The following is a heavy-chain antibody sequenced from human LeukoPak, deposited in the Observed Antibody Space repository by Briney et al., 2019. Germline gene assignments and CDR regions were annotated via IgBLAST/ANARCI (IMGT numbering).Heavy chain of an antibody. CDR2: INPNSGGT. CDR3: ARDYYDSSGYYSFDY. J-gene: IGHJ4*02. D-gene: IGHD3-22*01. V-gene: IGHV1-2*06. Sequence: ASVKVSCKXSGYTFTGYYMHWVRQAPGQGLEWMGRINPNSGGTNYAQKFQGRVTMTRDTSISTAYMELSRLRSDDTAVYYCARDYYDSSGYYSFDYWGQGTLVTVSS. CDR1: GYTFTGYY.